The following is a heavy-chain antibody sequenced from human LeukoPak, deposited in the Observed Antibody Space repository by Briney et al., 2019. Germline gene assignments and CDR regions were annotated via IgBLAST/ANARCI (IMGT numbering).Heavy chain of an antibody. J-gene: IGHJ6*03. Sequence: PGGSLRLSCEGSGFTFSGYYMSWIRQAPGKGLEWVSYINPSGSTIYYADSVKGRSTISRDNAKKSLDLQMYSLRAEDTAVYYCARVRGSGFCSGSSCAKDPGYYYYMDVWGKGTTVTVSS. CDR1: GFTFSGYY. D-gene: IGHD2-2*01. CDR2: INPSGSTI. CDR3: ARVRGSGFCSGSSCAKDPGYYYYMDV. V-gene: IGHV3-11*01.